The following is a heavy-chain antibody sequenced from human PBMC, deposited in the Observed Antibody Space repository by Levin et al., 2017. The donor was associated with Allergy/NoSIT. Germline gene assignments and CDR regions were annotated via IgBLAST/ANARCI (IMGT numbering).Heavy chain of an antibody. J-gene: IGHJ6*02. Sequence: GESLKISCKASNYTFRSYGISWVRQAPGQGLEWVGWILPSTNNTHFAQKFQDRFTMTTVTSTSTGYLELRSLRSDDTAVYYCARVVLNPYYYYYALDVWGQGTTVTVSS. CDR1: NYTFRSYG. CDR2: ILPSTNNT. V-gene: IGHV1-18*01. CDR3: ARVVLNPYYYYYALDV.